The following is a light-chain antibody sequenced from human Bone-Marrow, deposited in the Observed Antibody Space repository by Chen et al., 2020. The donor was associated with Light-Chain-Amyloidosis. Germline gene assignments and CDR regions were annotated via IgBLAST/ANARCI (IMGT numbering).Light chain of an antibody. CDR1: NIGSTS. CDR3: QVWDRSSDRPV. Sequence: SYVLTQPSSVSVPPGQTATIACGGNNIGSTSVHWYQQTPGQAPLLVVYDDSDRPSGIPERWSGSNSGNTATLTISRVEAGDEADYYCQVWDRSSDRPVFGGGTKLTVL. CDR2: DDS. J-gene: IGLJ3*02. V-gene: IGLV3-21*02.